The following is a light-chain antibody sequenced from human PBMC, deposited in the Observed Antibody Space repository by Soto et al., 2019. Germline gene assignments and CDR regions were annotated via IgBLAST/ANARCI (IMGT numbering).Light chain of an antibody. CDR2: DGT. CDR1: QHISDY. CDR3: HQYFNPRT. Sequence: TRLTQSPSSLSASVGDRVTITCQASQHISDYLNWYQQKPGKAPKLLIYDGTKLETGVPSRFSGSGSGTEFTFTISSLKPEDTATYYCHQYFNPRTFGGGTKV. J-gene: IGKJ4*01. V-gene: IGKV1-33*01.